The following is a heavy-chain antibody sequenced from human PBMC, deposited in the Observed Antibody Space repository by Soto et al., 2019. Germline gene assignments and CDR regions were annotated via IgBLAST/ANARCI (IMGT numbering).Heavy chain of an antibody. Sequence: SETPSLTCSVSGGSITSGTYYWTWIRQHPGKGLEWIGSIHYSGTTYYNPSLKSRLTMSVDTSMNQFSLKLSSVTAADTAVYYCARGGLSTTSCLNFDFWGQGTLVTVSS. J-gene: IGHJ4*02. CDR1: GGSITSGTYY. CDR2: IHYSGTT. D-gene: IGHD2-2*01. CDR3: ARGGLSTTSCLNFDF. V-gene: IGHV4-31*03.